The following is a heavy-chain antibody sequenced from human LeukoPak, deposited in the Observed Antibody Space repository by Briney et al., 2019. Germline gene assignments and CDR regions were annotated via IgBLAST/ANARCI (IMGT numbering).Heavy chain of an antibody. Sequence: RASVKVSCKASGYIFTSFYIHWVRQVPGQGPEWMGVINPRGGVTSYPQKFQGRITVTRDTSTSTVYVELGSLTSEDTAVYYCARAPYPRYSSSWFFDYWGQGTLVTVSS. J-gene: IGHJ4*02. V-gene: IGHV1-46*01. CDR3: ARAPYPRYSSSWFFDY. CDR2: INPRGGVT. CDR1: GYIFTSFY. D-gene: IGHD6-13*01.